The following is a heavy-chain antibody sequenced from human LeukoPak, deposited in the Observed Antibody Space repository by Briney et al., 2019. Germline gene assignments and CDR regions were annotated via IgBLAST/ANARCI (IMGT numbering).Heavy chain of an antibody. CDR1: GYTFTVYY. J-gene: IGHJ4*02. D-gene: IGHD6-25*01. CDR2: INPNTGDT. Sequence: GASVTVSCTTSGYTFTVYYMHRVRQTPGPGLEWMGLINPNTGDTKYAQKFQGRVTMTRDTSISTVYVELSSLTSDDTAVYFCARGSGYLRWFDYWGQGTLVTVSS. CDR3: ARGSGYLRWFDY. V-gene: IGHV1-2*02.